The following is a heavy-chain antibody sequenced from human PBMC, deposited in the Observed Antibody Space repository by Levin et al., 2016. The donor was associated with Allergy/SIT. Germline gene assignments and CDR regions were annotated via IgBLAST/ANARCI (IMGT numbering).Heavy chain of an antibody. V-gene: IGHV3-74*01. CDR2: ISGDGSTT. D-gene: IGHD3-22*01. J-gene: IGHJ4*02. Sequence: GESLKISCAASGFTFSSSWMHWVRQAPGKGLLWVSRISGDGSTTDYADSVKGRFTISRDNAKNTLYLQMNSLRAEDTAVYYCVGPFSGYGCRLDYWGQGALVTVSS. CDR1: GFTFSSSW. CDR3: VGPFSGYGCRLDY.